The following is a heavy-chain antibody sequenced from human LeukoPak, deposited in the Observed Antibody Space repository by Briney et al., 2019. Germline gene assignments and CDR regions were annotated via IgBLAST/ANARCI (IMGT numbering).Heavy chain of an antibody. D-gene: IGHD1-1*01. J-gene: IGHJ4*02. CDR3: ARVSGRLERQSDLDY. V-gene: IGHV3-21*01. Sequence: GGSLRLSCAASGFTFASYSMNWVRQAPGEGLEWVSSISGDSTYIYNAGSVKGRFTISRDNAQASLYLQMISLRADDTAVYYCARVSGRLERQSDLDYWGQGTLVIVSS. CDR2: ISGDSTYI. CDR1: GFTFASYS.